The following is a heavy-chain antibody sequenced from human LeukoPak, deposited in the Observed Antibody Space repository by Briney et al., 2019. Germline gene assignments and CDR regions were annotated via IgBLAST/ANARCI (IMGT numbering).Heavy chain of an antibody. CDR3: ARVRGSSGSYEYYHYMDV. D-gene: IGHD1-26*01. CDR2: IYTSGST. V-gene: IGHV4-61*02. Sequence: PSQTLSLTCTVSGGSISSGSYYWSWIRQPAGKGLEWIGRIYTSGSTNYNPSLKSRVTISVDTSKNQFSLKLSSVTAADTAVYYCARVRGSSGSYEYYHYMDVWGKGTTVTTSS. CDR1: GGSISSGSYY. J-gene: IGHJ6*03.